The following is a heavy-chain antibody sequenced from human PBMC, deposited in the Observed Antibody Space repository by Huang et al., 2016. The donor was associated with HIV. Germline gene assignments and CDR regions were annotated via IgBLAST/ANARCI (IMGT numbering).Heavy chain of an antibody. CDR3: AKDRVAGTGHCFDP. V-gene: IGHV3-23*01. CDR1: GFSFSSYT. J-gene: IGHJ5*02. Sequence: EVKLLESGGGLVQPGGSLRLSCAASGFSFSSYTMTWVSQAPGKGLEWVSSIRGSDNTTFYADSVKGRCTISRDNSKNTLYLQMKSLRVDDTAVYYCAKDRVAGTGHCFDPWGQGTLVTVSS. CDR2: IRGSDNTT. D-gene: IGHD6-19*01.